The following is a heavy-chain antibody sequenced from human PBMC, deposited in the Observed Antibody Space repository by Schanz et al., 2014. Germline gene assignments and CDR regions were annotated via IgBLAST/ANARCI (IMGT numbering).Heavy chain of an antibody. J-gene: IGHJ4*02. Sequence: VHLLESGGGLVEPGGSLRLSCATSGFSLDIFAVSWVRQAPGKGLEWVSSISSRSSHIYYADSVKGRFTVSRDNAKRSLFLQMNSLRVEDTAVYFCVSQTGSPNYWGQGTLVTVSS. V-gene: IGHV3-21*01. CDR3: VSQTGSPNY. D-gene: IGHD6-13*01. CDR2: ISSRSSHI. CDR1: GFSLDIFA.